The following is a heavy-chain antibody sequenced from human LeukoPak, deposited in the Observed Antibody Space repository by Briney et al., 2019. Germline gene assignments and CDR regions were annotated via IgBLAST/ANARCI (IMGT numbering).Heavy chain of an antibody. CDR1: GYTLTELS. CDR3: ATALVGATTYTFDY. CDR2: FDPEDGET. Sequence: GASVKVSCKVSGYTLTELSMHWVRQAHGKGLEWMGGFDPEDGETIYAQKFQGRVTMTEDTSTDTAYMELSSLRSEDTAVYYCATALVGATTYTFDYWGQGTLVTVSS. D-gene: IGHD1-26*01. V-gene: IGHV1-24*01. J-gene: IGHJ4*02.